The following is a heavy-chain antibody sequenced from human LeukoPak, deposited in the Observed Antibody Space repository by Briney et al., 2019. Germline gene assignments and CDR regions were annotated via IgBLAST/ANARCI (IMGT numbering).Heavy chain of an antibody. D-gene: IGHD2-15*01. CDR2: ISGSGGST. CDR3: AKLPVYIVVVVGEEYYFDY. V-gene: IGHV3-23*01. Sequence: PGGSLRLSCAASGFTFSSYAMSWVRQAPGKGLEWVSAISGSGGSTYYADSVKGRFTISRDNSKNTLYLQMNSLRAEDTAVYYCAKLPVYIVVVVGEEYYFDYWGQGTLVTVSS. CDR1: GFTFSSYA. J-gene: IGHJ4*02.